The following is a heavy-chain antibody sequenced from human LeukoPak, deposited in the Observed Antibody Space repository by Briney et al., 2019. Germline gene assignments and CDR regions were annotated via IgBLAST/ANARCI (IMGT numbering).Heavy chain of an antibody. CDR1: GFTFSSYA. CDR2: ISGSGGST. V-gene: IGHV3-23*01. J-gene: IGHJ4*02. CDR3: AKSGVVVINQPLDY. D-gene: IGHD3-22*01. Sequence: GGSLRLSCAASGFTFSSYAMSWVRQAPGKGLEWVSAISGSGGSTYYADSVKGRFTISRDNSKNTLYLQMNSLRAEDTAVYYCAKSGVVVINQPLDYWGQGTLVTVSS.